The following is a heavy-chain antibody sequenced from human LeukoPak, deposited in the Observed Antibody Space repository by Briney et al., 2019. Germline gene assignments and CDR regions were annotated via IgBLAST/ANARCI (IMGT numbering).Heavy chain of an antibody. CDR3: AKGSNYMAYYYYYGMDV. J-gene: IGHJ6*02. V-gene: IGHV3-30*18. CDR1: GFTFSSYG. Sequence: GGSLRLSCAASGFTFSSYGMHWVRQAPGKGLEWVAVISYDGSNKYYADSVKGRFTISRDNSKNTLYLQMNSLRAEDTAVYYCAKGSNYMAYYYYYGMDVWGQGTTVTVSS. CDR2: ISYDGSNK. D-gene: IGHD3-10*01.